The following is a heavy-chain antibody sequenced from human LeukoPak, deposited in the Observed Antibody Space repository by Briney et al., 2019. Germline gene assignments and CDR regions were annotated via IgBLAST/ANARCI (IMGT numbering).Heavy chain of an antibody. CDR3: GRVRYHYGMDV. CDR2: ISSSSSYI. J-gene: IGHJ6*04. D-gene: IGHD1-14*01. CDR1: GFTFSSYS. V-gene: IGHV3-21*04. Sequence: GGSLRLSCAASGFTFSSYSMNWVRQAPGKGLEWVSSISSSSSYIYYADSVKGRFKISRNVADNSLYVQMNSLRSEDTAVYYCGRVRYHYGMDVWGKGTTVTVSS.